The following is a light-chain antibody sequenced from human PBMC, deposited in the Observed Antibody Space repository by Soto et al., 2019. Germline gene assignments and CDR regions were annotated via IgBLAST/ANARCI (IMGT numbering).Light chain of an antibody. CDR3: QKYNGAPLT. J-gene: IGKJ4*01. CDR2: AAS. CDR1: QDIRNY. V-gene: IGKV1-27*01. Sequence: DIQTTQSPSSLSASVGDRVTITCRASQDIRNYLAWYQQKPGKVPKLLISAASTLQPRVPSRFSGSGSGTDFTLTISSLQPEDVATYYCQKYNGAPLTFDGGTKVEIK.